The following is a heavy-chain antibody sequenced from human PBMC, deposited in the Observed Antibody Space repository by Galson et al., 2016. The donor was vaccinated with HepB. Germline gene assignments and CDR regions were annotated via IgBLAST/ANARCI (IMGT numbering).Heavy chain of an antibody. CDR2: INWNGGST. V-gene: IGHV3-20*04. Sequence: SLRLSCAASGFIFDDYGMTWVRQVPGKGLEWVSGINWNGGSTGYADSVKGRFTISRDNAKNSLYLQMNSLRAEDTALYYCARVFCSGGYCYRGYYYGMDVRGQGTTVTVSS. D-gene: IGHD2-15*01. CDR1: GFIFDDYG. J-gene: IGHJ6*02. CDR3: ARVFCSGGYCYRGYYYGMDV.